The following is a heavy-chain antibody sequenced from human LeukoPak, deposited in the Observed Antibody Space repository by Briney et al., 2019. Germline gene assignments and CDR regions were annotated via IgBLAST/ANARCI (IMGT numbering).Heavy chain of an antibody. Sequence: GGSLRLSCAASGFTFRHFAMNWVRQAPGKGLEWVSVISVSDGSTYYADSVRGRFTISRDNSKNTLFLQLNGLRAEDTAIYYCARAMASSTYYFDSWGQGTLVTVSS. CDR3: ARAMASSTYYFDS. J-gene: IGHJ4*02. CDR1: GFTFRHFA. D-gene: IGHD5-24*01. V-gene: IGHV3-23*01. CDR2: ISVSDGST.